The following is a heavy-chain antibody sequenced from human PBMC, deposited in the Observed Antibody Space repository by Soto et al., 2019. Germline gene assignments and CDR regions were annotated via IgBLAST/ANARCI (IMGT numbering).Heavy chain of an antibody. CDR1: GFSFSTYN. D-gene: IGHD6-6*01. J-gene: IGHJ5*01. V-gene: IGHV3-23*01. CDR3: AKDHAREQFVRGENWFDS. CDR2: ISGSGVRT. Sequence: LRLSCAASGFSFSTYNMSWARQAPGKGLEWFSTISGSGVRTYYADSVKGRFTISRDNSKNTLDLQMNNLRVEDTAIYYCAKDHAREQFVRGENWFDSWGQGTLVTVSS.